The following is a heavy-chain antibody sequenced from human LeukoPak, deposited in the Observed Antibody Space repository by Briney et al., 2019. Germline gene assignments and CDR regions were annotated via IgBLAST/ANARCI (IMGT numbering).Heavy chain of an antibody. J-gene: IGHJ5*02. CDR2: ISSSGSTI. CDR1: GFTFSSYS. V-gene: IGHV3-48*04. CDR3: ATRNMTTVSP. D-gene: IGHD4-17*01. Sequence: GGSLRLSCAASGFTFSSYSMNWVRQAPGKGLEWVSYISSSGSTIYYAGSVKGRFTISRDNAKNSLYLQMNSLRAEDTAVYYCATRNMTTVSPWGQGTLVTVSS.